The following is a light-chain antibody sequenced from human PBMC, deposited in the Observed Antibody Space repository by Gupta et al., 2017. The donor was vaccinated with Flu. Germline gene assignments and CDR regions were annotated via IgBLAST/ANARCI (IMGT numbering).Light chain of an antibody. Sequence: SITSTCTGTSSEVGDYDYGSWHHQYPGNAPLLVIYEVSHRAAGISFRFSGSKSGNTAALTIFEAEDEDEYFYHCNANTKSSIWVFGGGTQLT. CDR3: NANTKSSIWV. V-gene: IGLV2-14*01. CDR1: SSEVGDYDY. CDR2: EVS. J-gene: IGLJ3*02.